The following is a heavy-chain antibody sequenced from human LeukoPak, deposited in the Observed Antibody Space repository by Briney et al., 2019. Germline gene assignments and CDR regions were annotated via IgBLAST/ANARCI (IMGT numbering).Heavy chain of an antibody. CDR2: IYYSGST. CDR1: GGSISSYY. J-gene: IGHJ5*02. V-gene: IGHV4-59*01. Sequence: SETLSLTCTVSGGSISSYYWSWLRQPPGKGLEWIGYIYYSGSTNYNPSLQSRVPISVYTSQNQFSLKLSSVPASGAAVYFWARGGYYGSGNDFRFDPWLQRTQDTVSS. D-gene: IGHD3-10*01. CDR3: ARGGYYGSGNDFRFDP.